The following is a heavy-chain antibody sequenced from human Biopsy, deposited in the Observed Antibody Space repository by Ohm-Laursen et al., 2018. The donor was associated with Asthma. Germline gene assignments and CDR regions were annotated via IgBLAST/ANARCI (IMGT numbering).Heavy chain of an antibody. CDR1: GGTFSNFA. V-gene: IGHV1-69*13. D-gene: IGHD6-19*01. J-gene: IGHJ6*02. CDR2: IMTVFGTT. CDR3: ARCQVGYSSGWSLLLKKIYYSGMDV. Sequence: ASVKASCKSPGGTFSNFAISWVRQAPGQGLEWLGGIMTVFGTTNYAQKFQGRVTITADESTSTAYMEVTSLRSEDTAIYYCARCQVGYSSGWSLLLKKIYYSGMDVWGQGTAVTVSS.